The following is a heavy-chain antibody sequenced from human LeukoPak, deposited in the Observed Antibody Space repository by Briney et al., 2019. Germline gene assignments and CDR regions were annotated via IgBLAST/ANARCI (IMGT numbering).Heavy chain of an antibody. CDR2: IYYSGST. D-gene: IGHD5-12*01. CDR1: GGSISSYY. Sequence: SETLSLTCTVSGGSISSYYWSWIRQPPGKGLEWIGYIYYSGSTNYNPSLKSRVTISVDTSKNQFSLKLSSVTAADTAVYYCARSRWLAENFDYWGQGTLVTVSS. V-gene: IGHV4-59*01. J-gene: IGHJ4*02. CDR3: ARSRWLAENFDY.